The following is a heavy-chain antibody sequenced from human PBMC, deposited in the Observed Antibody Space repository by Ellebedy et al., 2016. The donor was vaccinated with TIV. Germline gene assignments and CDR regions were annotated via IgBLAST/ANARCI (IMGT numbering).Heavy chain of an antibody. V-gene: IGHV1-2*02. J-gene: IGHJ4*02. CDR2: MNPNSGDS. CDR3: ARVPLTGYAYDY. Sequence: AASVKVSCKASGYTFTSYYVHWVRQAPGQGLEWVGWMNPNSGDSNFAQKFQGRATMTRDASISTAYIELSGLRSDDTVVYYCARVPLTGYAYDYWGQGTLVTVSS. CDR1: GYTFTSYY. D-gene: IGHD3-9*01.